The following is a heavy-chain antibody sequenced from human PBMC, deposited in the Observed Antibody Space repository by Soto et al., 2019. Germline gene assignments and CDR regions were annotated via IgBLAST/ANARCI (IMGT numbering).Heavy chain of an antibody. CDR2: IYHSVTT. J-gene: IGHJ5*02. CDR3: ARSDCYGVCRGKWLDP. Sequence: QVQLQESGPGLVKPAGTLSLTCAVSGGSISSDDWWTWVRQTPGKGLEWIGEIYHSVTTNYNPSLMSRVTIAVAKAKSQFSLILDSVTASDTAVYYCARSDCYGVCRGKWLDPWGQGILVTVSS. D-gene: IGHD2-21*02. V-gene: IGHV4-4*02. CDR1: GGSISSDDW.